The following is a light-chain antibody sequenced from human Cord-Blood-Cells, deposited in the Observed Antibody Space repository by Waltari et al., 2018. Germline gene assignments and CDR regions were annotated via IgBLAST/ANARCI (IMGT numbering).Light chain of an antibody. CDR2: KAS. CDR1: QSISSW. CDR3: QQYNSYSWT. V-gene: IGKV1-5*03. J-gene: IGKJ1*01. Sequence: DIQMTQSPSTVSASVGARVTITCRASQSISSWLAWYQQKPGKAPKLLIYKASSLESGVPSRFSGSGSGTEFTLTISSLQPDDFATYYCQQYNSYSWTFGQGTKVEIK.